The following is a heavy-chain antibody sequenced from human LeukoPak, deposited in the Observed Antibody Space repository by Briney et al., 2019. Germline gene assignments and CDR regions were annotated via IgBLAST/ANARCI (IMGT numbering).Heavy chain of an antibody. CDR2: INWNGGRT. V-gene: IGHV3-20*04. CDR1: GFTFNDYG. D-gene: IGHD3-22*01. J-gene: IGHJ4*02. Sequence: GGSLRLSCAASGFTFNDYGMSWVRQAPGKGLEWVSGINWNGGRTGYADSMKGRFIISRDNARNSLYLQVNSLRAEDTALYYCARNFGGGDSSGPYYWGQGTLVTVSS. CDR3: ARNFGGGDSSGPYY.